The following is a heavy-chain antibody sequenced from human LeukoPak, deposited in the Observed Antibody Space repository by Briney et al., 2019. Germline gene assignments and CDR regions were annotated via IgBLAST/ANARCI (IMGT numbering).Heavy chain of an antibody. Sequence: GGSLRLFCAASGFSFNSYAMHWVRQAPGKGLGWVANIKLDGSEKNYVDSVKGRFTISRDNTKNSLYLQMNSLRAEDTAVFYCARDQYDTWSRRGNFDSWGQGTLVIVSS. J-gene: IGHJ4*02. CDR3: ARDQYDTWSRRGNFDS. CDR1: GFSFNSYA. CDR2: IKLDGSEK. V-gene: IGHV3-7*03. D-gene: IGHD3-3*01.